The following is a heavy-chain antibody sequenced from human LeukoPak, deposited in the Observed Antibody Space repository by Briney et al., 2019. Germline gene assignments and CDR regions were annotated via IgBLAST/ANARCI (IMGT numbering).Heavy chain of an antibody. D-gene: IGHD3-10*01. J-gene: IGHJ4*02. CDR1: GFTFDNYA. CDR3: AKGSYGSGSYVDY. V-gene: IGHV3-9*01. CDR2: ISWNSGYI. Sequence: GGSLRLSCAASGFTFDNYAMHWVRQAPGKGLEWVSGISWNSGYIGYEDSVKGRFTISRDNAKNSLYLQMNSLRAEDTALYYCAKGSYGSGSYVDYWGQGTLITVSS.